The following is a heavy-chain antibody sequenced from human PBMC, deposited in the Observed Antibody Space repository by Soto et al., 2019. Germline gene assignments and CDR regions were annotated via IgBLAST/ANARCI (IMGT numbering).Heavy chain of an antibody. Sequence: SETLSLTCTVSGGSISSSTYYWGWIRQPPGKGLEWIGSIYYSGTTHYNPSLKSRVIISVDTSKNQFSLKLSSVTAADTAVYYCAREIAARAGSVYWGQGTLVTVSS. D-gene: IGHD6-6*01. V-gene: IGHV4-39*02. CDR2: IYYSGTT. J-gene: IGHJ4*02. CDR1: GGSISSSTYY. CDR3: AREIAARAGSVY.